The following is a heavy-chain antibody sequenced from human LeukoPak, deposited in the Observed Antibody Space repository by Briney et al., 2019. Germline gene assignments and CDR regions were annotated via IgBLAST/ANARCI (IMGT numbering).Heavy chain of an antibody. V-gene: IGHV3-23*01. CDR3: AKGASEWFTTPSAFFHY. CDR2: ISGSGDST. D-gene: IGHD3-3*01. Sequence: GGSLRLSCAASGFTVSSNYMSWVRQAPGKGLEWVSGISGSGDSTFLAASVKGRLTVSKDNSKYTVYLQIDSLRAEDTALYYCAKGASEWFTTPSAFFHYWGQGTLVTVSS. CDR1: GFTVSSNY. J-gene: IGHJ4*02.